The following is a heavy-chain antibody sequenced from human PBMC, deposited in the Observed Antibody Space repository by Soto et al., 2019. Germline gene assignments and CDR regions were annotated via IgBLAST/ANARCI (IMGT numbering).Heavy chain of an antibody. CDR2: IWYDGSNK. D-gene: IGHD3-22*01. Sequence: GASLRLSCAASGFTFSSYGLHCVSQAPGKGLEWLAVIWYDGSNKYYADSVKGRFTISRDNSKNTLYLQMNSLRAEDTAVYYFARGSYDSSGFDAFDIWGQGRMVTVSS. CDR3: ARGSYDSSGFDAFDI. CDR1: GFTFSSYG. J-gene: IGHJ3*02. V-gene: IGHV3-33*01.